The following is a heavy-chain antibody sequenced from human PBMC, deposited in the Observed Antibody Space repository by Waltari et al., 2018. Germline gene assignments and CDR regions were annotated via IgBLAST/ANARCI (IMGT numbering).Heavy chain of an antibody. CDR2: IYSGGST. J-gene: IGHJ4*02. CDR1: GFTVSSHY. D-gene: IGHD2-15*01. CDR3: ASAVVVVTAFDY. Sequence: EVQLVETGGGLIQPGGSLRLSCAASGFTVSSHYMSWVRQAPGKGLEWVSVIYSGGSTYYADSVKGRFTISRDNSKNTLYLQMNSLRAEDTAVYYCASAVVVVTAFDYWGQGTLVTVSS. V-gene: IGHV3-53*02.